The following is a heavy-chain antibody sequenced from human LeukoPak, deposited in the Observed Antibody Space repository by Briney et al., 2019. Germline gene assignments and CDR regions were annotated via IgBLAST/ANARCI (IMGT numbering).Heavy chain of an antibody. V-gene: IGHV3-72*01. J-gene: IGHJ4*02. Sequence: PGGSLRLSCAASGFSITDHYMDWVRQAPGKGLEWVGRTRNKPNGYTTDYGTSVKGRFIVSRDGSENSLYLQMNGLKTEDTAVYYCVRVRHGDYFDYWGQGTLVTVSS. CDR1: GFSITDHY. CDR3: VRVRHGDYFDY. CDR2: TRNKPNGYTT. D-gene: IGHD4-17*01.